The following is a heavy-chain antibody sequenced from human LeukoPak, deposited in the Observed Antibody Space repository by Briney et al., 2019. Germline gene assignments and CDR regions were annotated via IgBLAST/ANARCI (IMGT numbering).Heavy chain of an antibody. Sequence: GSLRLSCAASGFTFDDYGMSWVRQAPGKGLEWVAGINRNGASIGYADSVKGRFTISRDSAKKSLYLQMNSLRAEDTALYYCGRGYCLGVSCGYFAHGAREPLVPVPS. D-gene: IGHD3-16*01. J-gene: IGHJ4*02. CDR3: GRGYCLGVSCGYFAH. CDR2: INRNGASI. CDR1: GFTFDDYG. V-gene: IGHV3-20*04.